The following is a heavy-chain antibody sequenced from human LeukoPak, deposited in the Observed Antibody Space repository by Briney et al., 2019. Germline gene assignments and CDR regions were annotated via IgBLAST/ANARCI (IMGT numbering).Heavy chain of an antibody. Sequence: GASVKVSCKASGYTFTSHDINWVRQAPGQGLEWVGVINPDGGSTAYAQKFQGRVAMTRDTSTNTVYMDLASLTSEDTAAYYCTRDLVGPTGFAYWGQGTLVTVSS. J-gene: IGHJ4*02. CDR3: TRDLVGPTGFAY. CDR2: INPDGGST. V-gene: IGHV1-46*01. D-gene: IGHD1-26*01. CDR1: GYTFTSHD.